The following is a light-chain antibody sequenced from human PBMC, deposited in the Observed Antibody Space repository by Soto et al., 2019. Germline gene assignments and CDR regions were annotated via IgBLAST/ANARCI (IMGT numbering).Light chain of an antibody. CDR1: SSNIGTNY. Sequence: QSVLTQPPSASGTPGQRVIISCSGSSSNIGTNYVYWYQQLPGTAPKFLIYRTNQRPSGVPERFSASKSGTSASLAISGLRSEDEADYYCCSYAGTFTWVFGTGTKLTVL. V-gene: IGLV1-47*01. CDR3: CSYAGTFTWV. CDR2: RTN. J-gene: IGLJ1*01.